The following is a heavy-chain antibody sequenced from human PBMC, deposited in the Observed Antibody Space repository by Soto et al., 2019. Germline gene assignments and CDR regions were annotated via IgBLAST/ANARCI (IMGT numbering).Heavy chain of an antibody. J-gene: IGHJ4*02. CDR1: GFTFSSYA. D-gene: IGHD3-22*01. CDR2: ISSNGGST. Sequence: PGGSLRLSCSASGFTFSSYAMHWVRQAPGKGLEYVSAISSNGGSTYYADSVKGRFTISRDNSKNTLYLQMSSLRAEDTAVYYCVNSRYTYYYDSSGYYDYWGQGTLVTVSS. CDR3: VNSRYTYYYDSSGYYDY. V-gene: IGHV3-64D*08.